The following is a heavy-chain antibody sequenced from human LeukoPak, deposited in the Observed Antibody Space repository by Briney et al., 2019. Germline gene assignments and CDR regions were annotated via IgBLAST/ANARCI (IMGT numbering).Heavy chain of an antibody. D-gene: IGHD6-6*01. V-gene: IGHV1-69*13. Sequence: SVKVSCKASGGTFSSYAISWVRQAPGQGLEWMGGIIPIFGTANYAQKFQGRVTITADESTSTAYMELSSLRSEDTAVYYCAVYSSSPNILSSDYWGQGTLVTVSS. CDR2: IIPIFGTA. CDR1: GGTFSSYA. CDR3: AVYSSSPNILSSDY. J-gene: IGHJ4*02.